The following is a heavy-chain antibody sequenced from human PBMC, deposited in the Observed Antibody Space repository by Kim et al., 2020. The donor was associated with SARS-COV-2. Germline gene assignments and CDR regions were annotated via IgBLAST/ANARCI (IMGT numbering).Heavy chain of an antibody. CDR3: ARELRCVRCSGHYGWVDL. CDR1: GFTFTNYG. V-gene: IGHV3-23*01. Sequence: GGSLRLSCSVSGFTFTNYGMGWLRQAPGKGLEWVSSISNNGRNTNYAESVKGRFTISRDNSKDMLYLQMNSLRAEDTAVYYCARELRCVRCSGHYGWVDLWGQGPLVTVSS. D-gene: IGHD3-16*01. J-gene: IGHJ5*02. CDR2: ISNNGRNT.